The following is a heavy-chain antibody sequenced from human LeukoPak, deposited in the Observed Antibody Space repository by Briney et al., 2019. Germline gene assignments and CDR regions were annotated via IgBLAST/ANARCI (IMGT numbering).Heavy chain of an antibody. Sequence: GESLKISCKGSGYSFTSYWIGWVRQMPGKGLEWMGIIYPGDSDTRYSPSIQGQVTISADKSISTAYLQWSSLKASDTAMYYCARQGYCGGDCYRGFDYWGQGTLVTVSS. D-gene: IGHD2-21*02. V-gene: IGHV5-51*01. CDR3: ARQGYCGGDCYRGFDY. CDR2: IYPGDSDT. CDR1: GYSFTSYW. J-gene: IGHJ4*02.